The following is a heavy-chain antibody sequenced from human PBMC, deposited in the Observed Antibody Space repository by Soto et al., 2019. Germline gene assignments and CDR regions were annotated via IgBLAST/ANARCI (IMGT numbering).Heavy chain of an antibody. V-gene: IGHV2-5*02. CDR3: VHIMCTWGGVSALDAFDI. Sequence: QITLKESGPTLVNPTQTLTLTCSFSGFSLSTSRVGVAWIRQPPGKALEWLAIIYWDDDRRYSPSLKTRLAHTQDTPKNHVVLKMTNLDPGDNAKYYCVHIMCTWGGVSALDAFDIWGQGTMVTVSS. CDR1: GFSLSTSRVG. CDR2: IYWDDDR. D-gene: IGHD3-16*01. J-gene: IGHJ3*02.